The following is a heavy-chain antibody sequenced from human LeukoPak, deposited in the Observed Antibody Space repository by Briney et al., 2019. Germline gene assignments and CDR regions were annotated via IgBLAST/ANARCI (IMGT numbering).Heavy chain of an antibody. CDR3: ARDPQSLPAARRARDYYYYYMDV. Sequence: ASVKVSCKASGYTFTSYGISWVRQAPGQGLEWMGWISAYNGNTNYAQKLQGRVTMTTDTSTSTAYMELRSLRSDDTAVYYCARDPQSLPAARRARDYYYYYMDVWGKGTTVTVSS. D-gene: IGHD2-2*01. J-gene: IGHJ6*03. CDR1: GYTFTSYG. V-gene: IGHV1-18*01. CDR2: ISAYNGNT.